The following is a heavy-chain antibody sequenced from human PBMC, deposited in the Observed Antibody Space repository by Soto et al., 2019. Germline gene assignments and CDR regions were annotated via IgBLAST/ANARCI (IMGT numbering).Heavy chain of an antibody. CDR2: IYYSGST. J-gene: IGHJ6*02. D-gene: IGHD2-15*01. CDR3: ARWPSSSKTPGYYGMDV. CDR1: GGSISSGYYY. V-gene: IGHV4-30-4*01. Sequence: SETLSLTCSVSGGSISSGYYYWSWIRQPPGKGLEWIGYIYYSGSTYCNPSLKSRVTISVDTSKNQFSLKLSSVTAADTAVYYCARWPSSSKTPGYYGMDVWGQGTTVTVSS.